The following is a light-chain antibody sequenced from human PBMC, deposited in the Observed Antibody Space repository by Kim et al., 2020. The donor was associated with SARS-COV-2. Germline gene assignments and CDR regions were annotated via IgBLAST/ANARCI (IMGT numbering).Light chain of an antibody. Sequence: GQVVTISCCGSCPNIGSNDVYWSQQHPGTAPKRLSYRNNQRPSGVPGRFAGSKSGTSASLAISGLRSEDEADYYCAAWDDSLSGVVFGGGTQLTVL. J-gene: IGLJ2*01. CDR3: AAWDDSLSGVV. V-gene: IGLV1-47*01. CDR1: CPNIGSND. CDR2: RNN.